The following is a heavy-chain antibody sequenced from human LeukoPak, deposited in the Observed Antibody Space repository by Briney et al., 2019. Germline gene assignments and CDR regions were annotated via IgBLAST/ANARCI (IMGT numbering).Heavy chain of an antibody. CDR1: GGSISSGDYY. D-gene: IGHD3-22*01. V-gene: IGHV4-30-4*01. J-gene: IGHJ3*02. Sequence: SQTLSLTCTVSGGSISSGDYYWSWIRQPPGKGLEWIGYIYYSGSTYYNPSLKSRVTISVDTSKNQFSLKLSSVTAADTAVYYCARAPYYYDSSGWGAFDIWGQGTMVTVSS. CDR2: IYYSGST. CDR3: ARAPYYYDSSGWGAFDI.